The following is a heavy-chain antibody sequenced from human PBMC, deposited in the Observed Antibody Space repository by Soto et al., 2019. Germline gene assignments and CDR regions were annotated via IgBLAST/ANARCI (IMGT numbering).Heavy chain of an antibody. CDR2: IIPIFGTA. V-gene: IGHV1-69*01. J-gene: IGHJ3*02. CDR1: GGTFSSYA. D-gene: IGHD2-15*01. Sequence: QVQLVQSGAEVKKPGSSVKVSCKASGGTFSSYAISWVRQAPGQGLEWMGGIIPIFGTANYAQKFQGRVTITADESTSTAYMELSSLRSEDTAVYYCARAHWEVVAAANRDAFDIWGQGTMVTVSS. CDR3: ARAHWEVVAAANRDAFDI.